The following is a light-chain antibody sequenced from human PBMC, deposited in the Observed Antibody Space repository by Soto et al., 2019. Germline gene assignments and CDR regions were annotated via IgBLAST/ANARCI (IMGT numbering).Light chain of an antibody. V-gene: IGKV3-11*01. Sequence: EIVLTQSPATLSLSPRERATLSCRASQSVRSYLAWYQQKPCQAPRLLIYDASNRATGIPARFSGSASGTDFTITISNLEREDFAVYSCQQRSNWPLTVGPATKVDIK. CDR3: QQRSNWPLT. CDR1: QSVRSY. J-gene: IGKJ3*01. CDR2: DAS.